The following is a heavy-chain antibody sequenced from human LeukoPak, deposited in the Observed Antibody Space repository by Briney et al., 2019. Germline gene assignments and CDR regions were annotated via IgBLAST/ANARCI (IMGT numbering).Heavy chain of an antibody. J-gene: IGHJ4*02. CDR1: GFTFSSYG. CDR2: IYYSGNT. Sequence: PGRSLRLSCAASGFTFSSYGMHWIRQPPGKGLEWIGSIYYSGNTYYNPSLKSRVTISVDTSKNQFSLMLSSVTAADTAVYYCARPMKPGSLNTFDYWGQGTLVTDSS. CDR3: ARPMKPGSLNTFDY. D-gene: IGHD1-26*01. V-gene: IGHV4-39*01.